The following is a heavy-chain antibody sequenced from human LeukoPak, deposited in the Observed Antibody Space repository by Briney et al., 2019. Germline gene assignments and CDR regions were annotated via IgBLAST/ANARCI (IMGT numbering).Heavy chain of an antibody. D-gene: IGHD3-10*01. V-gene: IGHV3-11*01. Sequence: GGSLRLSCGASGFTFSDYYMGWIRQAPGKGLEWVSYISNGASTIYYVDSVKGRFTISRENAKNSLYLQMNSLRTEDTAVYYCAKDYRTFGLLDSWGQGTLVTVSS. CDR3: AKDYRTFGLLDS. J-gene: IGHJ4*02. CDR2: ISNGASTI. CDR1: GFTFSDYY.